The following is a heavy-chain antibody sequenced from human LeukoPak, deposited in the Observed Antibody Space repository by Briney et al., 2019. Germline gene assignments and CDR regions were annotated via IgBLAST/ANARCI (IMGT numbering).Heavy chain of an antibody. V-gene: IGHV3-23*01. D-gene: IGHD3-10*01. CDR2: ISGSGDST. J-gene: IGHJ4*02. Sequence: GGSLRLSCAASGFTFSSYSMNWVRQAPGKGLEWVSVISGSGDSTYFIDSVKGRFTISRDNSKNTLDLQMNSLRAEDTAVHYCAKGGITMGIIDYWGQGTLVTVSS. CDR3: AKGGITMGIIDY. CDR1: GFTFSSYS.